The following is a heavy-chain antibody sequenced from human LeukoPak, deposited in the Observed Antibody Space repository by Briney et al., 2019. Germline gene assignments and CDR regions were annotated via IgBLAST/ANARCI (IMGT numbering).Heavy chain of an antibody. CDR2: INHSGST. Sequence: RPSETLSLTCAVYGGSFSGYYWSWIRQPPGKGLEWIGEINHSGSTNYNPSLKSRVTTSVDTSKNQFSLKLSSVTAADTAVYYCAGETDYVWGSYRPAYFQHWGQGTLVTVSS. J-gene: IGHJ1*01. CDR3: AGETDYVWGSYRPAYFQH. CDR1: GGSFSGYY. V-gene: IGHV4-34*01. D-gene: IGHD3-16*02.